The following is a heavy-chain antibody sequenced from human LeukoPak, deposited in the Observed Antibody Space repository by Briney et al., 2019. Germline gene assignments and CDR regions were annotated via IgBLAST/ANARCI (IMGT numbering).Heavy chain of an antibody. Sequence: GGSLRLSCVASGISFSNYAVSWVRQAPEKGLDWVSVISGSAHKIRYADSVKGRFTISRDNSENIVYLQMNNLRAEDTAVYYCAGRVTGYSSGYVYWGQGTLVTVSS. CDR1: GISFSNYA. CDR3: AGRVTGYSSGYVY. J-gene: IGHJ4*02. V-gene: IGHV3-23*01. CDR2: ISGSAHKI. D-gene: IGHD5-18*01.